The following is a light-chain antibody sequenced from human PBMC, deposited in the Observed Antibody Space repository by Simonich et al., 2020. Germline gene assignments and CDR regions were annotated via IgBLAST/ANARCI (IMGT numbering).Light chain of an antibody. CDR1: VLAKKY. J-gene: IGLJ3*02. CDR3: YSAADNNRV. Sequence: SYELTQPSSVSVSPGQTARITCSGDVLAKKYARGFQQKPGQAPVLVIYKDSERPSAIPERFSGSSSGTTVTLTISGAQVEDEADYYCYSAADNNRVFGGGTKLTVL. CDR2: KDS. V-gene: IGLV3-27*01.